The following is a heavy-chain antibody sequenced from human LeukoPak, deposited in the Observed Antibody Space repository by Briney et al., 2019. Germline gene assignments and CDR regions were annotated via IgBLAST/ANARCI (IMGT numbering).Heavy chain of an antibody. CDR1: GFTFSSYG. D-gene: IGHD3-22*01. Sequence: GGSLRLSCAASGFTFSSYGMTWVRQAPGKGLEWVAFIRYDGSNKYYADSVKGRFTISRDNSKNTLYLQMNSLRAEDTAVYYCARESVVVSTQYYFHYWGQGTLVTVSS. V-gene: IGHV3-30*02. J-gene: IGHJ4*02. CDR3: ARESVVVSTQYYFHY. CDR2: IRYDGSNK.